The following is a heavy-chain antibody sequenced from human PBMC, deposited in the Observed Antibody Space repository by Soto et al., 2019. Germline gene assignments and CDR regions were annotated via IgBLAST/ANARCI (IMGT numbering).Heavy chain of an antibody. CDR2: ISGYNGKT. CDR1: GYRFSSYA. V-gene: IGHV1-18*01. Sequence: GASVKVSCKASGYRFSSYALSWPRQEPGQGRERMGWISGYNGKTNNAQKLQGRVTMTTDTSTSTAYKELRSLRSDDTAVYYCARLAVAGKGLVDYWGQGTLVTVSP. D-gene: IGHD6-19*01. CDR3: ARLAVAGKGLVDY. J-gene: IGHJ4*02.